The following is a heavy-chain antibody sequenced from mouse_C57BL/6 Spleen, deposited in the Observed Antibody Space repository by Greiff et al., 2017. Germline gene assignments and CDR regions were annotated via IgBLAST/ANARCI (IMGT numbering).Heavy chain of an antibody. D-gene: IGHD1-1*01. V-gene: IGHV1-54*01. Sequence: QVQLQQSGAELVRPGTSVKVSCKASGYAFTNYLIEWVKQRPGQGLEWIGVINPGSGGTNYNEKFKGKATLTADKSSSTAYMQLSSLTSEDSAVYFCARRALTTVVAPFDYWGQGTTLTVSS. CDR1: GYAFTNYL. CDR3: ARRALTTVVAPFDY. J-gene: IGHJ2*01. CDR2: INPGSGGT.